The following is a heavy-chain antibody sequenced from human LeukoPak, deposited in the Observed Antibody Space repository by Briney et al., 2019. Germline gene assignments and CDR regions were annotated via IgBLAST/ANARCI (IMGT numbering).Heavy chain of an antibody. V-gene: IGHV3-30*18. CDR3: AKDFTYYYGSGSYYGPFDF. J-gene: IGHJ4*02. CDR1: GFTFSSYG. Sequence: PGRSLRLSCAASGFTFSSYGIHWVRQAPGKGLEWEAVISYDGSNKYYVASVKGRFTISRDNSKNTLYLQMNSLRAEDTAVYYCAKDFTYYYGSGSYYGPFDFWGQGTLVTVSS. CDR2: ISYDGSNK. D-gene: IGHD3-10*01.